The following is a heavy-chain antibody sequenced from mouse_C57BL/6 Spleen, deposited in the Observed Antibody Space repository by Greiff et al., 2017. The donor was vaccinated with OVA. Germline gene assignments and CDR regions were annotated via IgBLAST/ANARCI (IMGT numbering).Heavy chain of an antibody. V-gene: IGHV5-9*01. D-gene: IGHD4-1*01. Sequence: EVQRVESGGGLVKPGGSLKLSCAASGFTFSSYTMSWVRQTPEKRLEWVATISGGGGNTYYPDSVKGRFTISRDNAKNTLYLQMSSLRSEDTALYYCARHEGGGLTLDYWGQGTTLTVSS. CDR3: ARHEGGGLTLDY. J-gene: IGHJ2*01. CDR1: GFTFSSYT. CDR2: ISGGGGNT.